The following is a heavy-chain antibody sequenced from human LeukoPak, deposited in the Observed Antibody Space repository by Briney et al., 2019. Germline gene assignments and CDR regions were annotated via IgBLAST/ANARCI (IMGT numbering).Heavy chain of an antibody. V-gene: IGHV3-30*03. J-gene: IGHJ3*02. CDR1: GFTFSSYG. CDR2: ISYDGSNK. CDR3: ARDRTGYSSGWPDAFDI. D-gene: IGHD6-19*01. Sequence: GGSLRLSCAASGFTFSSYGMHWVRQAPGKGLEWVAVISYDGSNKYYADSVKGRFTISRDNSKNTLYLEMNSLRVEDTAVYYCARDRTGYSSGWPDAFDIWGQGTMVTVSS.